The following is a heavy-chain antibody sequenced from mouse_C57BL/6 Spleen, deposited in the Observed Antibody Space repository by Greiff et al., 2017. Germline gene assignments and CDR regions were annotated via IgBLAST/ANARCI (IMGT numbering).Heavy chain of an antibody. V-gene: IGHV5-16*01. CDR3: ARDRYYGSSIYCAMDY. CDR1: GFTFSDYY. J-gene: IGHJ4*01. D-gene: IGHD1-1*01. Sequence: EVKLVESEGGLVQPGSSMKLSCTASGFTFSDYYMAWVRQVPEKGLEWVANINYDGSSTYYLENLKSRFIISRDNAKNILYLHMSILKSEDTSTYYCARDRYYGSSIYCAMDYWGQGTSVTVSS. CDR2: INYDGSST.